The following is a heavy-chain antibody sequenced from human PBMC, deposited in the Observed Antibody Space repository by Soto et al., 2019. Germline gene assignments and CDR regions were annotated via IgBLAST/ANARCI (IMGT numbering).Heavy chain of an antibody. J-gene: IGHJ4*02. CDR2: INYSGNT. D-gene: IGHD6-19*01. CDR3: ARGLMQWLVH. CDR1: DDSINSDKYY. V-gene: IGHV4-39*07. Sequence: SETLSLTCSVSDDSINSDKYYWGWIRQPPGKGLEWIGSINYSGNTNYNPSLQSRVTISVDKSKNQFSLKLSSVTAADTAVYYCARGLMQWLVHWGQGTLVTVSS.